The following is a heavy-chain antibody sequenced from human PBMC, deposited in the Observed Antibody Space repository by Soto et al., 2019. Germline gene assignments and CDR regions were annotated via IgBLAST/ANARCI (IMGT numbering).Heavy chain of an antibody. CDR1: GGTFSSYT. D-gene: IGHD4-17*01. CDR2: IIPILGIA. J-gene: IGHJ1*01. Sequence: QVQLVQSGAEVKKPGSSVKVSCKASGGTFSSYTISWVRQAPGQGLEWMGRIIPILGIANYAQKFQGRVTITADKSTSTAYMGLSSLRSEDTAVYYCALPDYGDYFYFQHWGQGTLVTVSS. V-gene: IGHV1-69*02. CDR3: ALPDYGDYFYFQH.